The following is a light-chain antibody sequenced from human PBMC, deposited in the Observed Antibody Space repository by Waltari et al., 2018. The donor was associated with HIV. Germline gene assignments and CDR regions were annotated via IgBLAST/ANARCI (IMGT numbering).Light chain of an antibody. CDR1: EFGHKY. V-gene: IGLV3-1*01. Sequence: SSGLTQPPSVSVSPGQTASISCSGHEFGHKYVSWSQQEPGQSPVLLIYKDTERHSGISERFSGSNSGNTATLNIRGAQATDEAEYFCQALATWDSTSGGVFGTGTRVTVL. J-gene: IGLJ1*01. CDR2: KDT. CDR3: QALATWDSTSGGV.